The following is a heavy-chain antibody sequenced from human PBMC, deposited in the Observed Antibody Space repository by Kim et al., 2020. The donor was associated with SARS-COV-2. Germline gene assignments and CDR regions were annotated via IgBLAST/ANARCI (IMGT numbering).Heavy chain of an antibody. V-gene: IGHV4-61*02. CDR2: IYTSGST. Sequence: SETLSLTCTVSGGSISSGSYYWSWIRQPAGKGLEWIGRIYTSGSTNYNPSLKSRVTISVDTSKNQFSLKLSSVTAADTAVYYCARSASGSGFPGVDYWGQGTLVTVSS. CDR3: ARSASGSGFPGVDY. J-gene: IGHJ4*02. CDR1: GGSISSGSYY. D-gene: IGHD3-22*01.